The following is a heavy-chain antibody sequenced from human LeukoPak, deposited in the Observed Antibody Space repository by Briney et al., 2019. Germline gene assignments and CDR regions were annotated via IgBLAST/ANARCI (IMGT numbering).Heavy chain of an antibody. Sequence: PGGSLRLSCAASGFTFSSYGMHWVRQAPGKGLEWVAVIWYDGSNKYYADSVKGRFTISRDNSKNTLYLQMNSLRAEDTAVYYCARIPNSANFPNWFDPWGQGTLVTVSS. D-gene: IGHD4/OR15-4a*01. CDR1: GFTFSSYG. CDR3: ARIPNSANFPNWFDP. CDR2: IWYDGSNK. V-gene: IGHV3-33*01. J-gene: IGHJ5*02.